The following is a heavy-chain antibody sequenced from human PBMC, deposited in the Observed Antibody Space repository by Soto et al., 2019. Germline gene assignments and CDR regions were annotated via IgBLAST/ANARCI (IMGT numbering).Heavy chain of an antibody. CDR2: IYYSGST. CDR3: ATTVTQLPYYYYYGMDV. V-gene: IGHV4-39*01. Sequence: SETLSLTCTVSGGSISSSSYYWGWIRQPPGKGLEWIGSIYYSGSTYYNPSLKSRVTISVDTSKNKFSLKLSSVTAADTAVYYCATTVTQLPYYYYYGMDVWGQGTTVT. J-gene: IGHJ6*02. D-gene: IGHD4-4*01. CDR1: GGSISSSSYY.